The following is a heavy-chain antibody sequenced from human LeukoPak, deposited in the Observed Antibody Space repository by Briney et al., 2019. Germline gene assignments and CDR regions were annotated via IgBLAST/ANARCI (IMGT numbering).Heavy chain of an antibody. CDR3: ARAGGDYGRD. CDR1: GFTFSSYS. CDR2: ISSSSSYI. Sequence: GGSLRLSCAASGFTFSSYSMNWVRQAPGKGLEWVSSISSSSSYIYYADSVKGRFTISRDNAKNSLYLQMNSLRADDTAVYYCARAGGDYGRDWGQGTLVTVSS. V-gene: IGHV3-21*01. J-gene: IGHJ4*02. D-gene: IGHD2-21*02.